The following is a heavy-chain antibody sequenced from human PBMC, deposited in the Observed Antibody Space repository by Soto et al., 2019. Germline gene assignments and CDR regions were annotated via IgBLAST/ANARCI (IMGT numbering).Heavy chain of an antibody. J-gene: IGHJ5*02. CDR1: GFTFSSYW. D-gene: IGHD6-13*01. CDR3: AKDLSEGSSWYNNWFDP. V-gene: IGHV3-74*03. CDR2: INNDGSSR. Sequence: GGSLRLSCAASGFTFSSYWIHWVRQAPGRGPVWVSRINNDGSSRMYADSVKGRFTISRDNAKNTLYLQMNSLRAEDTAVYYCAKDLSEGSSWYNNWFDPWGQGTLVTVPQ.